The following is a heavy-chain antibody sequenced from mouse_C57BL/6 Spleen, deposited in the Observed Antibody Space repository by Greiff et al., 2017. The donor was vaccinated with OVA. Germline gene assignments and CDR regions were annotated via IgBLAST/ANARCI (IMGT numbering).Heavy chain of an antibody. V-gene: IGHV1-4*01. CDR1: GYTFTSYT. CDR3: ARLLYAMDY. Sequence: VKVVESGAELARPGASVKMSCKASGYTFTSYTMHWVKQRPGQGLEWIGYINPSSGYTKYNQKFKDKATLTADKSSSTAYMQLSSLTSEDSAVYYCARLLYAMDYWGQGTSVTVSS. D-gene: IGHD2-1*01. CDR2: INPSSGYT. J-gene: IGHJ4*01.